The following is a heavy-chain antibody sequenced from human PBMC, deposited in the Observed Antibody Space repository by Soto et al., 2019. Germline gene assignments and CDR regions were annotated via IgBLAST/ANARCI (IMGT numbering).Heavy chain of an antibody. CDR1: GFTFSDYD. D-gene: IGHD3-22*01. CDR3: ARTSRYYDPSGYSGDFYYYGMDG. Sequence: PGGSLRLSCAASGFTFSDYDMNWVRQAPGKGLEWISYISSSSSTIYYADSVKGRFTISRDNAENSLFLQMNSLRDEDTAVYYCARTSRYYDPSGYSGDFYYYGMDGWGHGTTVTVSS. CDR2: ISSSSSTI. J-gene: IGHJ6*02. V-gene: IGHV3-48*02.